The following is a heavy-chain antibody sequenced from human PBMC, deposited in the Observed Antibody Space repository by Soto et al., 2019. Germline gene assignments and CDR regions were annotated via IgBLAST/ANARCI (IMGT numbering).Heavy chain of an antibody. J-gene: IGHJ4*02. CDR3: ARGRFTMVRRGYPARYFDY. CDR2: INHSGGT. D-gene: IGHD3-10*01. V-gene: IGHV4-34*01. CDR1: GGSFSGYY. Sequence: ETLSLTCAVYGGSFSGYYWSWIRQPPGKGLEWIGEINHSGGTNYNPSLKSRVTISVDTSKNQFSLKLSSVTAADTAAYYCARGRFTMVRRGYPARYFDYGGQGTLVTVAS.